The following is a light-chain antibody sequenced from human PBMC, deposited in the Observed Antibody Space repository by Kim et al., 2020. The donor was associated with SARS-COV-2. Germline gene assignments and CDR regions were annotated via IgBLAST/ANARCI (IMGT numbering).Light chain of an antibody. CDR3: QHYNIYSYT. CDR2: EAS. J-gene: IGKJ2*01. Sequence: SSVAEDRVTTTCRASQSIGTRLAWYQQKPGRAPKLLIYEASTLESGVPSRFSGSGSGTAFTLTINRLQPDDFAVYYCQHYNIYSYTFGQGTKLEI. V-gene: IGKV1-5*03. CDR1: QSIGTR.